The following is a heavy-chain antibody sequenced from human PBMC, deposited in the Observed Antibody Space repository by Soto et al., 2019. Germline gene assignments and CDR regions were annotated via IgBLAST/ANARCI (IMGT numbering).Heavy chain of an antibody. CDR2: ISYDGTKK. Sequence: GGSLRLSCAASGFTFSGFAMHWVRRAPGKGLEWVALISYDGTKKFYADSVKGRLTISRDNSKNTLYLQTNTLRPEDTAVYYCARGGADAGTPGPQGANWFDPWGQGTLVTVSS. V-gene: IGHV3-30-3*01. D-gene: IGHD1-1*01. CDR1: GFTFSGFA. CDR3: ARGGADAGTPGPQGANWFDP. J-gene: IGHJ5*02.